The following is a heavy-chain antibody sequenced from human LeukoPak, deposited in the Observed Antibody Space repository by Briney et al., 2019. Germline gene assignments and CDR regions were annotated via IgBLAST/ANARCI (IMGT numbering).Heavy chain of an antibody. V-gene: IGHV1-2*02. D-gene: IGHD2-21*02. CDR1: GYTFTGSY. Sequence: ASVKVSCTASGYTFTGSYMHWVRQAPGQGLEWMGWINPNNGGTKSAQKFQGRVTMTRDTSISTAYMEMTRLRSDDAAVYYCATSLNVTLIKCFDLWGRGTLVTVSS. J-gene: IGHJ2*01. CDR3: ATSLNVTLIKCFDL. CDR2: INPNNGGT.